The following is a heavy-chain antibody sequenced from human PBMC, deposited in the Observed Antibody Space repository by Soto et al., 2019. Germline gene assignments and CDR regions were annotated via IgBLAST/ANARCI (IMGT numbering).Heavy chain of an antibody. Sequence: QVQLQQCGAGLLKPSETPSLPCAVYAGSFSGYYWSWIRQPQRKGLECIGEINHSGSTKYNPSLKSRVTISVDTSKNQCSLKLSSVTSAGTAVYSCARAFYGMDVWGQGTKVTVSS. J-gene: IGHJ6*02. CDR2: INHSGST. CDR1: AGSFSGYY. CDR3: ARAFYGMDV. V-gene: IGHV4-34*01.